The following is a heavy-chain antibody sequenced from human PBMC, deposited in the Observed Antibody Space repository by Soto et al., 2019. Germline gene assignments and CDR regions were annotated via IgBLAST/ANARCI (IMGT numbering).Heavy chain of an antibody. V-gene: IGHV3-30-3*01. D-gene: IGHD6-13*01. CDR3: ARGSSSSWPYYYYGMDV. CDR1: GFTFSSYA. CDR2: ISYDGSNK. J-gene: IGHJ6*02. Sequence: QVQLVESGGGVVQPGRSLRLSCAASGFTFSSYAMHWVRQAPGKGLEWVAVISYDGSNKYYADSVKGRFTISRDNSENTLYLQMNSLRAEDTAVYYCARGSSSSWPYYYYGMDVWGQGTTVTVSS.